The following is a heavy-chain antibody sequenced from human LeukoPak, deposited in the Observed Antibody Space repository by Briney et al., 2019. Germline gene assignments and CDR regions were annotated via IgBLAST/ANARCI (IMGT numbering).Heavy chain of an antibody. J-gene: IGHJ6*02. D-gene: IGHD3-22*01. CDR1: GYSFTSYW. CDR3: ARLPHYYDSSGYYYYGMDV. CDR2: IYPGDSDT. Sequence: GESLKISCKGSGYSFTSYWIGWVRQMPGKGLEWTGIIYPGDSDTRYSPSFQGQVTISADKSISTAYLQWSSLKASDTAMYYCARLPHYYDSSGYYYYGMDVWGQGTTVTVSS. V-gene: IGHV5-51*01.